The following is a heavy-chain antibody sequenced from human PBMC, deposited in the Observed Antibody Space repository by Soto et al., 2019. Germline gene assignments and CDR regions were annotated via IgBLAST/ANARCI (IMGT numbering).Heavy chain of an antibody. CDR3: ARDHRAVDAFDI. D-gene: IGHD6-19*01. CDR1: GFTFSSYA. CDR2: ISGSGGST. V-gene: IGHV3-23*01. J-gene: IGHJ3*02. Sequence: GGSLRLSCAASGFTFSSYAMSWVRQAPGKGLEWVSAISGSGGSTYYADSVKGRFTISRDNSKNTLYLQMNSLRAEDAAVYYCARDHRAVDAFDIWGQGAMVTVSS.